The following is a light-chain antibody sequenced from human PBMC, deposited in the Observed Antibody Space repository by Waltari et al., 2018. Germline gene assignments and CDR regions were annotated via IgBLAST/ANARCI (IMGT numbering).Light chain of an antibody. CDR1: SSNIGGGYD. J-gene: IGLJ1*01. CDR3: QSYDSSLRDV. V-gene: IGLV1-40*01. CDR2: SNF. Sequence: QSVLTQPPSVSGAPGQRVTISCTGSSSNIGGGYDVHWYPQLPGTAPKLLIYSNFNRPSGVPDRFSGSKSGTSAFLAISGLQAEDEADYYCQSYDSSLRDVFGTGTKVTVL.